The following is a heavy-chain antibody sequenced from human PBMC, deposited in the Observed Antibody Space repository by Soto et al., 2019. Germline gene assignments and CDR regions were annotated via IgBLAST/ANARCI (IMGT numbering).Heavy chain of an antibody. J-gene: IGHJ4*01. CDR2: IYSSGTS. V-gene: IGHV4-59*13. D-gene: IGHD3-10*01. CDR1: GGSISGGY. CDR3: ARGSDTYGIDN. Sequence: QVQLQESGPGLVKPSETLSLTCTVSGGSISGGYWCWIRKPPGTGQEYIGHIYSSGTSNYNPSHKRRVTTSNKSTDNRSSMLLNAMTAAATAVYYSARGSDTYGIDNWGQGTLVTVSS.